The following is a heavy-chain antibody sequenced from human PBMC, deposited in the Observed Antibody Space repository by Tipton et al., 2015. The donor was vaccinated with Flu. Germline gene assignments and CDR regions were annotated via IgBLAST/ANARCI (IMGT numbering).Heavy chain of an antibody. CDR1: GFTFSDYW. V-gene: IGHV3-7*01. J-gene: IGHJ5*02. Sequence: SLRLSCAASGFTFSDYWMAWVRQAPGKGLEWVANIHPDGSETSYVDSVKGRFTISRDNAKNQLYLLMDSLRVEDTAVYYCARVSRNWFDPWGQGTLVTVSS. CDR2: IHPDGSET. CDR3: ARVSRNWFDP.